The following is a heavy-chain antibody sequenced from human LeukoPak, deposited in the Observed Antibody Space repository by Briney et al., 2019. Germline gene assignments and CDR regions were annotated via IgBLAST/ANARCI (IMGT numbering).Heavy chain of an antibody. Sequence: SETLSRTCTVSGGSISSSTYYWGWIRQPPGKGLEWIGSISYTGTTYYKPSLKSRVTISVDTSKNQFSLNLSSVTAADTAVYYCARQKGGVAGLKYYFDYWGQGTLVTVSS. CDR1: GGSISSSTYY. D-gene: IGHD6-19*01. CDR3: ARQKGGVAGLKYYFDY. J-gene: IGHJ4*02. V-gene: IGHV4-39*01. CDR2: ISYTGTT.